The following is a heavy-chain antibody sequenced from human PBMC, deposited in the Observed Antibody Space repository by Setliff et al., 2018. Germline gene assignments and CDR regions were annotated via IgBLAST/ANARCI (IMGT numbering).Heavy chain of an antibody. CDR2: TNPSSGAT. D-gene: IGHD3-16*01. CDR1: GYTFTGYY. Sequence: ASVKVSCKASGYTFTGYYMYWVRQAPGQGLEWMGRTNPSSGATIYAQKFQGRVTMTSDTSISTAYMELGRLRSDDTAVYFCARDGGGDSDAFDIWGQGTMVT. V-gene: IGHV1-2*06. CDR3: ARDGGGDSDAFDI. J-gene: IGHJ3*02.